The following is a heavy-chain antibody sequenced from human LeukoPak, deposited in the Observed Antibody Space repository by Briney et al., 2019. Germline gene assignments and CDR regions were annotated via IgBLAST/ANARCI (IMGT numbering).Heavy chain of an antibody. V-gene: IGHV3-21*01. CDR3: AREMFWSGYFSNLHFDY. D-gene: IGHD3-3*01. Sequence: GGSLRLSCAASEFTFSSYNMNWVRQAPGKGLEWVSSISSSSAYIYYADSVKGRFTISRDSAKNSLYLQMNSLRAEDTAVYYCAREMFWSGYFSNLHFDYWGQGALVTVSS. CDR2: ISSSSAYI. CDR1: EFTFSSYN. J-gene: IGHJ4*02.